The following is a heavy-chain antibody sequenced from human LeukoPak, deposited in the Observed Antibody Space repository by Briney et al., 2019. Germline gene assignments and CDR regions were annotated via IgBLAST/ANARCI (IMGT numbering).Heavy chain of an antibody. V-gene: IGHV4-38-2*02. J-gene: IGHJ4*02. D-gene: IGHD5-12*01. CDR1: GYSISSGYY. CDR2: IYHSGST. CDR3: AREAGVATITLGFDYFDY. Sequence: SETLSLTCTVSGYSISSGYYWGWIRQPPGKGLEWIGSIYHSGSTYYNPSLKSRVTISVDTSKNQFSLKLSSVTAADTAVYYCAREAGVATITLGFDYFDYWGQGTLVTVSS.